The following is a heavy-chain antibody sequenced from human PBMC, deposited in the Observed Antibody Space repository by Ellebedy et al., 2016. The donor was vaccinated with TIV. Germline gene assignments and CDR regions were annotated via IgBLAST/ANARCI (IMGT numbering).Heavy chain of an antibody. CDR1: GFTFTSYG. CDR2: IWYDGSNK. Sequence: GESLKISCGASGFTFTSYGMHWVRQAPGKGLEWAAVIWYDGSNKYYADSVKGRFTISRDNARNTLYLQMSSLSAEDTGMYYCARRAVAGMAAVYGVDVWGQGTTVTVSS. CDR3: ARRAVAGMAAVYGVDV. D-gene: IGHD6-19*01. J-gene: IGHJ6*02. V-gene: IGHV3-33*08.